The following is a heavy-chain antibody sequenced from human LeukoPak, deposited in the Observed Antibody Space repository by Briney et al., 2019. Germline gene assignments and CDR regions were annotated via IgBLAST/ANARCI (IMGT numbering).Heavy chain of an antibody. CDR1: GGSISSYY. CDR2: IYYSGST. J-gene: IGHJ4*02. V-gene: IGHV4-59*01. D-gene: IGHD3-22*01. Sequence: SETLSLTCTVSGGSISSYYWSWIRQPPGKGLEWIGYIYYSGSTNYNPSLKSRVTISVDTSKNQFSLKLSSVTAADTAVYYCATQLVYYDSSGYLYWGQGTLVTVSS. CDR3: ATQLVYYDSSGYLY.